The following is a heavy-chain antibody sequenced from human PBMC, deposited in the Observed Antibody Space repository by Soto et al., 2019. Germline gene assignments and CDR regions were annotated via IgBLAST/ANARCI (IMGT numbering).Heavy chain of an antibody. D-gene: IGHD3-3*01. CDR3: SKSEGIEVLRSHDFWCGLSDS. J-gene: IGHJ4*02. CDR2: ISSKSGSI. CDR1: GFTFDDYT. V-gene: IGHV3-9*01. Sequence: EVQLVESGGNWVQPGRSLRLSCAASGFTFDDYTMHWVRQAPGKGLEWVSGISSKSGSIGYADSVKGRFTISRDNAKTSLYLQMNSLRPEDTAFYYCSKSEGIEVLRSHDFWCGLSDSWGQGALVTVSS.